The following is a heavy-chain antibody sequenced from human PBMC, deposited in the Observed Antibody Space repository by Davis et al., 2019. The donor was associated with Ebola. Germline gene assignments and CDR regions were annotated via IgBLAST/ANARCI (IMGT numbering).Heavy chain of an antibody. J-gene: IGHJ3*02. D-gene: IGHD3-3*01. CDR2: ISAYNGNT. V-gene: IGHV1-18*04. CDR3: ARDPRRSITIFGVVRDAFDI. Sequence: ASVQVSCKASGYIFTSYGISWVRQAPGQGLEWRGWISAYNGNTNYAQKLQGRVTMTTDTSTSTAYMELRSLRSDDTAVYYCARDPRRSITIFGVVRDAFDIWGQGTMVTVSS. CDR1: GYIFTSYG.